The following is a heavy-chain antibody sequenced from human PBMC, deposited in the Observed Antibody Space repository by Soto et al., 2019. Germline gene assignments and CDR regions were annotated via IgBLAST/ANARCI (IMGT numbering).Heavy chain of an antibody. D-gene: IGHD3-3*01. Sequence: GGSLRLSCAASGFTFSSYGMHWVRQAPGKGLEWVAVISYDGSNKYYADSVKGRFTISRDNSKNTLYLQMNSLRAEDTAVYYCAKGEEYDFWSDGDAFDIWGQGTMVTVSS. CDR3: AKGEEYDFWSDGDAFDI. CDR1: GFTFSSYG. J-gene: IGHJ3*02. CDR2: ISYDGSNK. V-gene: IGHV3-30*18.